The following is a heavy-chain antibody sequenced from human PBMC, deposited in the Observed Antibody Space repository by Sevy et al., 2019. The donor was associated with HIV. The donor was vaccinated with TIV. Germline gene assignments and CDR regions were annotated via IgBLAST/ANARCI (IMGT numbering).Heavy chain of an antibody. D-gene: IGHD1-26*01. CDR2: INSDGSST. J-gene: IGHJ6*03. V-gene: IGHV3-74*01. Sequence: GSLRLSCAASGFTFSSYWMHWVRQAPGKGLVWVSRINSDGSSTSYADSVKGRFTISRDNAKNTLYLQMNSLRAEDTAVYYCARRGAPPNYYYYMDVWGKGTTVTVSS. CDR3: ARRGAPPNYYYYMDV. CDR1: GFTFSSYW.